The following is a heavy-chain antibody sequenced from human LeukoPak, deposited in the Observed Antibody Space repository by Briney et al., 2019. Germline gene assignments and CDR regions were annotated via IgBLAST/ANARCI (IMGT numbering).Heavy chain of an antibody. D-gene: IGHD6-19*01. CDR1: GFTFSNYW. V-gene: IGHV3-7*03. CDR2: IKKDGSEK. J-gene: IGHJ4*02. Sequence: PGGSLRLSCAASGFTFSNYWMSWVRQAPGKGLEWVANIKKDGSEKYYVDSVKGRFIISRDNANNSLYLQMNSLRAEDTAAYYCTRDSYSTGWSAYWGQGTLVTVSS. CDR3: TRDSYSTGWSAY.